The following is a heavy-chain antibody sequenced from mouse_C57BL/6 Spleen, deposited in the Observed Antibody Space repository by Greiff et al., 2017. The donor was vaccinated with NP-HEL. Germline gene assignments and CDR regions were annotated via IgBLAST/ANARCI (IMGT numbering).Heavy chain of an antibody. CDR2: ISSGGSYT. CDR3: ARQRGITTVVDYYAMDY. Sequence: VQLKQSGGDLVKPGGSLKLSCAASGFTFSSYGMSWVRQTPDKRLEWVATISSGGSYTYYPDSLKGRFTLSRDNAKNTLYLQMSSLKSEDTAMYYCARQRGITTVVDYYAMDYWGQGTSVTVSA. J-gene: IGHJ4*01. V-gene: IGHV5-6*01. CDR1: GFTFSSYG. D-gene: IGHD1-1*01.